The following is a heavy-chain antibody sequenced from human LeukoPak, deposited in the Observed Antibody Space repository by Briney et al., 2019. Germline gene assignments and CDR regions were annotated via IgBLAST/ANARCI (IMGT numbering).Heavy chain of an antibody. CDR1: GLTFSSSW. D-gene: IGHD5-18*01. CDR2: INPDGNKK. Sequence: GGSLRLSCAVSGLTFSSSWMDWVRQAPGKGLEWVASINPDGNKKYSADSVKGRFTISRDNAENSLYLQMNSLRVEDTAFYYCARDLAYSRLDYWGQGMLVTVSS. CDR3: ARDLAYSRLDY. V-gene: IGHV3-7*01. J-gene: IGHJ4*02.